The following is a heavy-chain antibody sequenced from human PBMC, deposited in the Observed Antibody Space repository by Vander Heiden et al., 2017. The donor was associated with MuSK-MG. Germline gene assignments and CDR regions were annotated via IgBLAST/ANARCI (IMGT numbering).Heavy chain of an antibody. CDR1: GFPLGDYA. V-gene: IGHV3-49*03. Sequence: EVQLVESGGGLVQPGRSLRLSCTVSGFPLGDYAMSWFRQATGKGLEWLSFIRSKAYGGTTEYAASVKGRFTISRDDSKSIAYLQMSSLKTEDTAVYYCTRRSYDILTGYPTGAFDIWGQGTMVTVSS. J-gene: IGHJ3*02. D-gene: IGHD3-9*01. CDR2: IRSKAYGGTT. CDR3: TRRSYDILTGYPTGAFDI.